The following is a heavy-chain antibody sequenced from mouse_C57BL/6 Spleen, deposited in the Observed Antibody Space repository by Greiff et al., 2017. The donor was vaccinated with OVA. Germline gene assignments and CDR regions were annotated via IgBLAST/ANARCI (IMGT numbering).Heavy chain of an antibody. CDR2: INPSTGGT. Sequence: EVQLVESGPELVKPGASVKISCKASGYSFTGYYMNWVKQSPEKSLEWIGEINPSTGGTTYNQKFKAKATLTVDKSSSTAYMQLKSLTSEDSAVYYCARSGTRWYFDVWGTGTTVTVSS. D-gene: IGHD4-1*01. CDR3: ARSGTRWYFDV. V-gene: IGHV1-42*01. CDR1: GYSFTGYY. J-gene: IGHJ1*03.